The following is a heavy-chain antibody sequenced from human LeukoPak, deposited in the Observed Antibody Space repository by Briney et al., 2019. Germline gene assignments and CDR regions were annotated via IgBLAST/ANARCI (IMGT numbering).Heavy chain of an antibody. D-gene: IGHD3-3*01. Sequence: GRSLRLSCAASGFTFSSYGMHWVRQAPGKGLEWVAIISYDGSNKYYADSVKGRFTISRDNSKSTPYLQMNSLRPEDTAVYYCARGWSGMDVWGQGTTVTVSS. CDR3: ARGWSGMDV. J-gene: IGHJ6*02. CDR2: ISYDGSNK. V-gene: IGHV3-30*03. CDR1: GFTFSSYG.